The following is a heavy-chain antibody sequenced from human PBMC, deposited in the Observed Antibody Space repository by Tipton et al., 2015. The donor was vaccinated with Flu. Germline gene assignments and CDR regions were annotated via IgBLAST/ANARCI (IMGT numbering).Heavy chain of an antibody. CDR1: GGSISSFY. J-gene: IGHJ5*01. Sequence: TLSLTCTVSGGSISSFYWNWIRQPPGKGLEWIGYIYNNQYTKYNPSLQSRVTISVDTSKKQFSLQLRSVTAADTAVYYCARRDYSNYVSEPKNWFDSWGQGFRVTVSS. V-gene: IGHV4-4*09. D-gene: IGHD4-11*01. CDR2: IYNNQYT. CDR3: ARRDYSNYVSEPKNWFDS.